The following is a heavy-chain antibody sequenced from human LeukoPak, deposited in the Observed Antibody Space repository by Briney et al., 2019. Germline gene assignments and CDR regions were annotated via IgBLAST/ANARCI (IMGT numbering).Heavy chain of an antibody. CDR2: IYTSGST. V-gene: IGHV4-61*02. Sequence: SETLSLTCTVSGGSISSGSYYWSWIRQPAGKGLEWIGRIYTSGSTNYNPSLKSRVTISVDTSRNRFSPKLSSVTAADTAVYYCARDRWGSWFDPWGQGTLVTVSS. CDR1: GGSISSGSYY. J-gene: IGHJ5*02. D-gene: IGHD1-26*01. CDR3: ARDRWGSWFDP.